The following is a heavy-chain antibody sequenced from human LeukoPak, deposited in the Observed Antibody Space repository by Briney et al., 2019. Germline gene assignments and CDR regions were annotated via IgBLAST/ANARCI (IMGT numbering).Heavy chain of an antibody. V-gene: IGHV1-24*01. Sequence: ASVTVSCKVSGYTLTELSMHWVRQAPGKGLEWMGGFDPEDGETIYAQKFQGRVTMTEDTSTDTAYMELSSLRSEDTAVYYCATGVYGDQRTFDYWGQGTLVTVSS. D-gene: IGHD4-17*01. CDR3: ATGVYGDQRTFDY. CDR1: GYTLTELS. CDR2: FDPEDGET. J-gene: IGHJ4*02.